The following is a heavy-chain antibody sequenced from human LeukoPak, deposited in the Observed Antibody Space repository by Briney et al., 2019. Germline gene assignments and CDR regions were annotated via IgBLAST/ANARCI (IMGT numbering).Heavy chain of an antibody. D-gene: IGHD3-22*01. Sequence: GGSLRLSCAASGFTFSSYSMNWVRQAPGKGLEWVSSISSSSSYIYYADSVKVRFTISRDNAKDSLYLQMNSLRAEDTAVYYCARNTMIVVTDAFDIWGQGTMVTVSS. CDR3: ARNTMIVVTDAFDI. J-gene: IGHJ3*02. V-gene: IGHV3-21*01. CDR1: GFTFSSYS. CDR2: ISSSSSYI.